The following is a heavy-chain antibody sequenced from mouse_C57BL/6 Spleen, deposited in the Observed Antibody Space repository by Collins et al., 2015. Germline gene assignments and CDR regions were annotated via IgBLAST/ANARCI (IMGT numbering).Heavy chain of an antibody. J-gene: IGHJ2*01. CDR1: GFTFGGYT. D-gene: IGHD1-1*01. CDR3: ARHDYYGSNYRRYFDF. V-gene: IGHV5-9*01. Sequence: EVMLVESGGGLVKPGGSLKLSCAASGFTFGGYTMSGFARLRRRGWSGSQPFSGGGGNTYYPDSVKGRFTISRDNAMNTLFLQMSSLRSEDTALYYCARHDYYGSNYRRYFDFWGQGTTLTVSS. CDR2: FSGGGGNT.